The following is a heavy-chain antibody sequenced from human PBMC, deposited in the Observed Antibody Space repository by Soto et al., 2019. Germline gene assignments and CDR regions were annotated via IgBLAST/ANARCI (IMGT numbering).Heavy chain of an antibody. Sequence: QLQLLESGPGLVKASETLSLTCNVSGGSISTSRSYWAWIRQPPGKGLEWLANIFYSGSTYYNPSLASRVTVSVDTSKNEFSLKLRSGTAADTAVYYCARQPTTGDTDLWFDPWGQGTLVTVSS. J-gene: IGHJ5*02. CDR2: IFYSGST. CDR1: GGSISTSRSY. V-gene: IGHV4-39*01. D-gene: IGHD2-21*01. CDR3: ARQPTTGDTDLWFDP.